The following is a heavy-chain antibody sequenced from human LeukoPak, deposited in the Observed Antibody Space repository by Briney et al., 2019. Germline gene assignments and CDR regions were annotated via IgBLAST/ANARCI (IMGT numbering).Heavy chain of an antibody. CDR1: GLTFGSSG. V-gene: IGHV3-23*01. J-gene: IGHJ3*02. CDR3: AREGDTLGYCTGGSCGGPFDI. CDR2: ISGGGGST. D-gene: IGHD2-15*01. Sequence: GGSLRLSCAASGLTFGSSGMTWVRQAPGKGLEWVSGISGGGGSTYYAHSVKGRFTISRDNSKNTLYLQLNDLRAEDTAVYYCAREGDTLGYCTGGSCGGPFDIWGRGTMVTVSS.